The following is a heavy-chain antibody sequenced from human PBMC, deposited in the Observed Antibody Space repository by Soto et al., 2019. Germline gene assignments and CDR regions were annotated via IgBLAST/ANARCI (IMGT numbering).Heavy chain of an antibody. CDR1: GLRFSDGW. Sequence: EVRLVESGGGSVQPEGSLRLSCAASGLRFSDGWMNWVRQTPGKGLEWVGRIKSKADGGTVDYAAPVNGRFTISRDDSENILYLQLNNLRVDDTGIYYCTRRPKAGDARVDPLAYWGQGALVSVSS. J-gene: IGHJ4*02. CDR3: TRRPKAGDARVDPLAY. V-gene: IGHV3-15*07. D-gene: IGHD3-16*01. CDR2: IKSKADGGTV.